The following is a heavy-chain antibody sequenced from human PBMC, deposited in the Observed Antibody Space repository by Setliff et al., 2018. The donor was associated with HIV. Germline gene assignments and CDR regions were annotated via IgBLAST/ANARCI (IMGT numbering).Heavy chain of an antibody. CDR1: GFTFSSYS. V-gene: IGHV3-21*01. J-gene: IGHJ3*02. Sequence: LRLSCAASGFTFSSYSMNWVRQAPGKGLEWVSSISSSSSYIYYADSVKGRFTISRDNAKNSLYLQMNSLRAEDTAVYYCASFRFVLRYFDNAFDIWGQGTMVTVSS. CDR3: ASFRFVLRYFDNAFDI. CDR2: ISSSSSYI. D-gene: IGHD3-9*01.